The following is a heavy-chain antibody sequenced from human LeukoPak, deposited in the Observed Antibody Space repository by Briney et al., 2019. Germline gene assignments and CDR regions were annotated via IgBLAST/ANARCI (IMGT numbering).Heavy chain of an antibody. CDR2: INHSGST. D-gene: IGHD6-19*01. CDR3: ARVWVAVAGTPAEAGSHFDY. Sequence: SETLSLTCAVYGGSFSGYYWSWIRQPPGKGLEWIGEINHSGSTNYNPSLKSRVTISVDTSKNQFSLKLSSVTAADTAVYYCARVWVAVAGTPAEAGSHFDYWGQGTLVTVSS. CDR1: GGSFSGYY. V-gene: IGHV4-34*01. J-gene: IGHJ4*02.